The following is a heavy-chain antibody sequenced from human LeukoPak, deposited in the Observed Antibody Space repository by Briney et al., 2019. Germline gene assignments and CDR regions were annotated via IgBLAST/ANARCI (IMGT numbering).Heavy chain of an antibody. CDR2: ISSSSSYI. Sequence: PGGSLRLSCAASGFTFSSYSMNWVRQAPGKGLEWVSSISSSSSYIYYADSVKGRFTISRDNAKNSLYLQMNSLRAEDTAVYYCARVWSATDAFDIWGQGTMVTVSS. V-gene: IGHV3-21*01. D-gene: IGHD3-3*01. J-gene: IGHJ3*02. CDR1: GFTFSSYS. CDR3: ARVWSATDAFDI.